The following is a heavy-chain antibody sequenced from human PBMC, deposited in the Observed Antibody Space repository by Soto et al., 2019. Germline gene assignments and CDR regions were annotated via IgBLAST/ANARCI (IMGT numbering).Heavy chain of an antibody. D-gene: IGHD4-17*01. J-gene: IGHJ5*01. CDR3: ARTVRGDYDLIDS. CDR2: IYYSGST. V-gene: IGHV4-59*08. CDR1: GGSISRYY. Sequence: SETLSLTCTVAGGSISRYYGSWIRQPPGKGLEWIGYIYYSGSTNYNPSLKSRVTISVDTSKNQFSLKLNSMTAADTAVYYCARTVRGDYDLIDSWGQGTLVTVSS.